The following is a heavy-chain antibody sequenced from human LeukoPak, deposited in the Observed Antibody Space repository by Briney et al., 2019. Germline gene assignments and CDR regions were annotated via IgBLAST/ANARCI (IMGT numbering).Heavy chain of an antibody. J-gene: IGHJ3*02. D-gene: IGHD3-22*01. Sequence: GGPLRLSCAASGFTFSSYSMSWVRQAPGKGLEWVSSISSSSSYIYYADSVKGRFTISRDNAKNSLYLQMNSLRAEDTAVYYCARDRGSYYDSSGYYSADAFDIWGQGTMVTVSS. V-gene: IGHV3-21*01. CDR3: ARDRGSYYDSSGYYSADAFDI. CDR1: GFTFSSYS. CDR2: ISSSSSYI.